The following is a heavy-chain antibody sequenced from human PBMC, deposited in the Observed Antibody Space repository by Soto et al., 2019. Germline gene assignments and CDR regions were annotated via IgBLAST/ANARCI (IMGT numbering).Heavy chain of an antibody. CDR2: IYWNDDK. Sequence: SGPTLVNPTQTLTLTCTFSGFSLSTSGVGVGWIRQPPGKALEWLALIYWNDDKRYSPSLKSRLTITKDTSKNQVVLTMTNMDPVDRATYYRAHNGYYDSSGYWYANYWGQGTLVTVSS. V-gene: IGHV2-5*01. J-gene: IGHJ4*02. D-gene: IGHD3-22*01. CDR3: AHNGYYDSSGYWYANY. CDR1: GFSLSTSGVG.